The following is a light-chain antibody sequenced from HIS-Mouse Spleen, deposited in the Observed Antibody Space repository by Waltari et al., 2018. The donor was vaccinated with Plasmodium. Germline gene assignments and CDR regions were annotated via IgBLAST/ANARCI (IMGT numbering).Light chain of an antibody. V-gene: IGKV1D-8*02. CDR3: QQYNSCPHT. Sequence: AILMTQSPSLLSVSTGDRATIPCRSSQGISSKLAWYQQKPGKAPGLLIYGASTRPSGIPARFSGSGSGTEFTLTISSLQSEDFAAYYCQQYNSCPHTFGQGTKVEIK. J-gene: IGKJ1*01. CDR2: GAS. CDR1: QGISSK.